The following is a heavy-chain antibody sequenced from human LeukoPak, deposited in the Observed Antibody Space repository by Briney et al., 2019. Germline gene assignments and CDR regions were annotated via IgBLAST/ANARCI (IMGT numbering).Heavy chain of an antibody. CDR2: IYSDNT. Sequence: GGSLRLSCTVSGFTVSSNSMSWVRQAPGKGLEWVSFIYSDNTHYSDSVKGRFTISRDNARNSLYLQMNSLRAEDTAVYYCARGEWSSSPFDYWGQGTLVTVSS. CDR1: GFTVSSNS. D-gene: IGHD6-6*01. J-gene: IGHJ4*02. CDR3: ARGEWSSSPFDY. V-gene: IGHV3-53*01.